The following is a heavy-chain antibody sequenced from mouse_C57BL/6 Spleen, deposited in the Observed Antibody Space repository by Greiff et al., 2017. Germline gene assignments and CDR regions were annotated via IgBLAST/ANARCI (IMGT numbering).Heavy chain of an antibody. CDR2: INPCNGGT. D-gene: IGHD2-2*01. Sequence: QVQLQQPGTELVKPGASVKLSCKASGYTFTSYWMHWVKQRPGQGLAWIGNINPCNGGTNYNEKFKSKATLTVDKSSSTAYMQLSRQTAEDSAVKYWANWLRRSWLAYWGQGTLVTVSA. CDR1: GYTFTSYW. J-gene: IGHJ3*01. CDR3: ANWLRRSWLAY. V-gene: IGHV1-53*01.